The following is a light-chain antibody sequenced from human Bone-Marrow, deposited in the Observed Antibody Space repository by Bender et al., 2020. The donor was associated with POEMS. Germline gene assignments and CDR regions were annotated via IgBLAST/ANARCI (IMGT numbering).Light chain of an antibody. V-gene: IGLV3-21*04. CDR1: NIGSKS. CDR3: QVWDTVSDHPV. J-gene: IGLJ2*01. Sequence: SYVLTQPPSVSVAPGKTATITCGGNNIGSKSVHWYQQKPGQAPVLIIYYNSDRPSGIPERFSGSNSANTATLTISRVEAGDEADYYCQVWDTVSDHPVFGGGTKVTV. CDR2: YNS.